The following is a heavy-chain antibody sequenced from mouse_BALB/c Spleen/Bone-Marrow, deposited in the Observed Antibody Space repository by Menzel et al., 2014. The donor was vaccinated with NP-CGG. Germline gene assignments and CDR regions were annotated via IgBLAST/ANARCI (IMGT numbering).Heavy chain of an antibody. J-gene: IGHJ4*01. CDR2: INPSSGYT. Sequence: VQLQQSAAELARPGASVKMSCKASGYTFTGYTMHWVKQRPGQGLEWIGYINPSSGYTEYNQKFKDKTTLTADKSSSTAYMQLSSLTSEDSAVYYCARLTGTSYAMDYWGQGTSVTVSS. CDR3: ARLTGTSYAMDY. V-gene: IGHV1-4*02. D-gene: IGHD4-1*01. CDR1: GYTFTGYT.